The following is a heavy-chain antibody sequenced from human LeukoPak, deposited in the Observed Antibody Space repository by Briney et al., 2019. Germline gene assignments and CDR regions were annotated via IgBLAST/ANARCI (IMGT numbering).Heavy chain of an antibody. D-gene: IGHD3-22*01. CDR1: GGSISSYY. Sequence: SETLSLTCTVSGGSISSYYWSWIRQPPGKGLEWIGYIYYSGSTNYNPSLKSRVTISVDTSKNQFSLKLSSVTAADTAVYYCARDLGPNYYDSSGYYYSPDAFDIWGQGTMVTVSS. J-gene: IGHJ3*02. CDR3: ARDLGPNYYDSSGYYYSPDAFDI. CDR2: IYYSGST. V-gene: IGHV4-59*01.